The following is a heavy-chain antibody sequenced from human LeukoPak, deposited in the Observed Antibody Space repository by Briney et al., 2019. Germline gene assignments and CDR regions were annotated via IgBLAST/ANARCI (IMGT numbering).Heavy chain of an antibody. J-gene: IGHJ4*02. CDR1: GGSISSSSYY. D-gene: IGHD1-26*01. V-gene: IGHV4-39*01. Sequence: SETLSLTCTVSGGSISSSSYYWGWIRQPPGKGLEWIGSIYYSGSTYYNPSLKSRVTISVDTSKNQFSLKLSSATAADTAVYYCARRAYSGFDWWGQGTLVTVAS. CDR2: IYYSGST. CDR3: ARRAYSGFDW.